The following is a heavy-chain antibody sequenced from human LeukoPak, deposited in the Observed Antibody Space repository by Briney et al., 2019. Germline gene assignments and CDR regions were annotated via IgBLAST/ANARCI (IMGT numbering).Heavy chain of an antibody. J-gene: IGHJ3*02. V-gene: IGHV3-53*05. CDR2: IYSGDST. CDR1: GFTVSSNY. CDR3: AKDIAPESPDAFDI. Sequence: GGSLRLSCAASGFTVSSNYMSWVRQAPGKGLEWVSVIYSGDSTYYADSVKGRFTISRDNSKNTLYLQMNSLRAEDTALYYCAKDIAPESPDAFDIWGQGTMVTVSS. D-gene: IGHD6-25*01.